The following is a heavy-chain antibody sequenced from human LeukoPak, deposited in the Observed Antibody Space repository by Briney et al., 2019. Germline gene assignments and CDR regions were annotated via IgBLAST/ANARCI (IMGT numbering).Heavy chain of an antibody. J-gene: IGHJ4*02. Sequence: GGSLRLSCAASGFTFSSYAMSWVRQAPGKGLEWVSAISGSGGSTYYADSVKGRFTISRDNSKNTLYLQMNSLRAEDTAVYYCAKASLGKIPRYSSGWYWSQGTLFTVSS. CDR1: GFTFSSYA. V-gene: IGHV3-23*01. D-gene: IGHD6-19*01. CDR2: ISGSGGST. CDR3: AKASLGKIPRYSSGWY.